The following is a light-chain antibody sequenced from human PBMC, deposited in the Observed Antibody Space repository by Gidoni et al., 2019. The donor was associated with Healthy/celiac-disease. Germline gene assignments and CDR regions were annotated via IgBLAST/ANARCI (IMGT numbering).Light chain of an antibody. Sequence: EIVLTQSPGTLSLSPGERATLSCSASQSVSSSYLAWYQQKPGQAPRLLIYGASSRATGIPDRCSGSGSGTDFTLTISRLEPEDFAVYYCQQYGSSPPYTFGQGTKLEIK. V-gene: IGKV3-20*01. CDR3: QQYGSSPPYT. J-gene: IGKJ2*01. CDR1: QSVSSSY. CDR2: GAS.